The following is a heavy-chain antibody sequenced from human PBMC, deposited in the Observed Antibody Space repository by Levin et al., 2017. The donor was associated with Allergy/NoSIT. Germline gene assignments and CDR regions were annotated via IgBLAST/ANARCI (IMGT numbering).Heavy chain of an antibody. D-gene: IGHD3-10*01. CDR3: AGVTMVRGVIPVYNWFDP. CDR1: GGTFSSYA. V-gene: IGHV1-69*04. J-gene: IGHJ5*02. CDR2: IIPILGIA. Sequence: SVKVSCKASGGTFSSYAISWVRQAPGQGLEWMGRIIPILGIANYAQKFQGRVTITADKSTSTAYMELSSLRSEDTAVYYCAGVTMVRGVIPVYNWFDPWGQGTLVTVSS.